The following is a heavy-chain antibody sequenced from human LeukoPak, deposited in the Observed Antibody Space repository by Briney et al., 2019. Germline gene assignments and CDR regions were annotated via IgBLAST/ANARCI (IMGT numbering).Heavy chain of an antibody. CDR2: IYYSGST. D-gene: IGHD6-13*01. Sequence: SETLSLACTVSGGSISSSSYYWGWIRQPPGKGLEWIGSIYYSGSTYYNPSLKSRVTISVDTSKNQFSLKLSSVIAADTAVYYCARGIAAAHDYYYYMDVWGKGTTVTVSS. CDR3: ARGIAAAHDYYYYMDV. V-gene: IGHV4-39*07. J-gene: IGHJ6*03. CDR1: GGSISSSSYY.